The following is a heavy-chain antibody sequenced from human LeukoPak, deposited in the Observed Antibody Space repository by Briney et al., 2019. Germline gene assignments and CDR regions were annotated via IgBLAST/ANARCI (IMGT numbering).Heavy chain of an antibody. J-gene: IGHJ4*02. CDR1: GGSISSYY. Sequence: SETLSLTCTVSGGSISSYYWSWIRQPAGEGLEWIGRIYTSGSTYYNPSLKSRVTMSVDTSKNQFSLRLSSVTAADTAVYYCASWYYDSSGYRFDYWGQGTLVTVSS. D-gene: IGHD3-22*01. CDR2: IYTSGST. V-gene: IGHV4-4*07. CDR3: ASWYYDSSGYRFDY.